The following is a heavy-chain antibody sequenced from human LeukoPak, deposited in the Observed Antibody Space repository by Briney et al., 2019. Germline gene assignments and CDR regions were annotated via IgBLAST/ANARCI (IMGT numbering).Heavy chain of an antibody. D-gene: IGHD2-2*01. J-gene: IGHJ4*02. CDR3: AKDLDPNYLVVVPAANDY. Sequence: GRSLRPSCAASGFTFSSYGMQWVRQAPGKGLGWVAFIRIDGSNKYYAASVKGRFTVSRDNSKNTLYLQMNSLRAEDTAVYYCAKDLDPNYLVVVPAANDYCGQGTLVTVSS. V-gene: IGHV3-30*02. CDR2: IRIDGSNK. CDR1: GFTFSSYG.